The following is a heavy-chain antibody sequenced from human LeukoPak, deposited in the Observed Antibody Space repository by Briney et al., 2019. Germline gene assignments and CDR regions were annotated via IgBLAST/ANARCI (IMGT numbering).Heavy chain of an antibody. Sequence: GGSLKLPCAASGFTFSGSAMHWVRQASGQGLEWVGRIRSKANSYATAYAASVKGRFTISRDDSKNTAFLQMNSLKSEDTAVYYCPRLAGDEYFDISRGPDWGQGTLVTVSS. J-gene: IGHJ4*02. D-gene: IGHD3-9*01. V-gene: IGHV3-73*01. CDR1: GFTFSGSA. CDR3: PRLAGDEYFDISRGPD. CDR2: IRSKANSYAT.